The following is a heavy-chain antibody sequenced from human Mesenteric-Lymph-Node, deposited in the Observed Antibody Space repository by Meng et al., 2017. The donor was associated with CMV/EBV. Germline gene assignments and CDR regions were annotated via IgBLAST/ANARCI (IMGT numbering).Heavy chain of an antibody. J-gene: IGHJ6*02. Sequence: ASVKVSCKASGYTFTSYDINWVRQATGQGLEWMGWMNPNSGNTGYAQKFQGRVTITRNTSISTAYMELSSLRSEDTAVYYCARLRLYYYYYYGMDVWGQGTTVTVSS. CDR2: MNPNSGNT. D-gene: IGHD6-25*01. CDR1: GYTFTSYD. V-gene: IGHV1-8*03. CDR3: ARLRLYYYYYYGMDV.